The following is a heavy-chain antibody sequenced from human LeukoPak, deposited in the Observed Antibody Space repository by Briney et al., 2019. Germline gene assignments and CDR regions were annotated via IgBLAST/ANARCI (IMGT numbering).Heavy chain of an antibody. CDR2: IDNGGSK. Sequence: TGGSVSLSCAASGLTVSSNYMIWLRQAPGEGLECVSVIDNGGSKYYADPEEGRFTISRDNSKKTLYLQKNSLRAEDTAVYYCARDGSARSLGNWGQGTLVSVSS. D-gene: IGHD6-6*01. J-gene: IGHJ4*02. V-gene: IGHV3-53*01. CDR1: GLTVSSNY. CDR3: ARDGSARSLGN.